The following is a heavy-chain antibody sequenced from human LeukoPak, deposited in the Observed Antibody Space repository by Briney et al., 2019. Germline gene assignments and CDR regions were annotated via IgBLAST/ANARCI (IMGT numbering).Heavy chain of an antibody. CDR3: ARRTYYDFWSGYFDI. CDR2: INHSGST. CDR1: GGSFSGYY. D-gene: IGHD3-3*01. J-gene: IGHJ3*02. V-gene: IGHV4-34*01. Sequence: SETLSLTCAVYGGSFSGYYWSWIRQPPGKGLEWIGEINHSGSTNYNPSLKSRVTISLDTSKNQFSLKLSSVTTADTAVYYCARRTYYDFWSGYFDIWGQGTMVTVSS.